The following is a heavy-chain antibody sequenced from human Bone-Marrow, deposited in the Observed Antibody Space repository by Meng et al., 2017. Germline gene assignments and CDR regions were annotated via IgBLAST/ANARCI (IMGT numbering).Heavy chain of an antibody. Sequence: GGSLRLSCAASGFTFSSYGMHWVRQAPGKGLEWVAVISYDGSNKYYADSVKGRFTISRDNSKNTLYLQMNSLRAEDTAVYYCARGGGDPNLIDFDYWGQGTLVTVSS. D-gene: IGHD4-17*01. CDR3: ARGGGDPNLIDFDY. CDR1: GFTFSSYG. V-gene: IGHV3-30*12. CDR2: ISYDGSNK. J-gene: IGHJ4*02.